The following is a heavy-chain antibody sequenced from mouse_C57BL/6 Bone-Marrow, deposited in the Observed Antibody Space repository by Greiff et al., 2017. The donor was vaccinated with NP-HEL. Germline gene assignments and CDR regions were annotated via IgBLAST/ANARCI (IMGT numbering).Heavy chain of an antibody. CDR3: ARWTTTVPFDY. Sequence: QVQLQQSGAELVRPGTSVKVSCKASGYAFTNYLIEWVKQRPGQGLEWIGVINPGSGGTNYNEKFKGKATLTADKSSSTAYMQLSSLTSEDSAVYFCARWTTTVPFDYWGQGTTLTVSS. J-gene: IGHJ2*01. CDR2: INPGSGGT. D-gene: IGHD1-1*01. CDR1: GYAFTNYL. V-gene: IGHV1-54*01.